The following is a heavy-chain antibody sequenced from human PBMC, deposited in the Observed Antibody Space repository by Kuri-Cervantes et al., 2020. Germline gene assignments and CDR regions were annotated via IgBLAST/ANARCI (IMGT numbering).Heavy chain of an antibody. CDR2: IYSGGST. CDR1: GFTVSSNY. Sequence: GESLKISCAASGFTVSSNYMSWVRQAPGKGLEWVSIIYSGGSTYYADSVKGRFTISRDNAKNTLYLQMNSLRAEDTAVYYCAKPPSLWGQGTLVTVSS. V-gene: IGHV3-53*01. CDR3: AKPPSL. J-gene: IGHJ4*02.